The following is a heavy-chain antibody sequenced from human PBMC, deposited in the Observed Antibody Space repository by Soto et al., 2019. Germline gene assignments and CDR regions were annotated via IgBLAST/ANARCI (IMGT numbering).Heavy chain of an antibody. V-gene: IGHV2-5*02. J-gene: IGHJ1*01. D-gene: IGHD4-17*01. CDR1: GFSLSTSGVG. Sequence: QITLKESGPTLVKPTQTLTLTCTFSGFSLSTSGVGVGWIRQPPGKALEWLALIYWDDDKRYSPSLKSRLTTTKDTSKNQVVLTMTNMDPVDTATYYCAHRPPYGDSQYFQHWGQGTLVTVSS. CDR2: IYWDDDK. CDR3: AHRPPYGDSQYFQH.